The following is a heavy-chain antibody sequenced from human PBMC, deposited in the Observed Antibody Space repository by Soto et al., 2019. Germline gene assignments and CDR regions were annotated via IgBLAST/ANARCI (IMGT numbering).Heavy chain of an antibody. Sequence: QLVESGGGLVQPGGSLRLSCVASGFGFGSYEMTWIRQAPGKGLEWISYISSSGSATYYADSVKGRFTISRDNAQHSVYLQMNSLRADDTALYFCASGIDYWGQGTLVTVSS. CDR2: ISSSGSAT. V-gene: IGHV3-48*03. CDR3: ASGIDY. J-gene: IGHJ4*02. CDR1: GFGFGSYE.